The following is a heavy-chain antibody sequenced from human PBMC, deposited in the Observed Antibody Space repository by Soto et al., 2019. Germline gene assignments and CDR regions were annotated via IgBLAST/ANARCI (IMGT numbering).Heavy chain of an antibody. CDR1: GGSFSGYY. CDR2: INHSEST. V-gene: IGHV4-34*01. Sequence: PSETLSLTCAVYGGSFSGYYWSWIRQPPGKGLEWIGEINHSESTNYNPSLKSRVTISVDTSKNQFSLKLSSVTAADTAVYYCASTSYYYGSGSHTSGGWFDPWGQGTLVTV. J-gene: IGHJ5*02. CDR3: ASTSYYYGSGSHTSGGWFDP. D-gene: IGHD3-10*01.